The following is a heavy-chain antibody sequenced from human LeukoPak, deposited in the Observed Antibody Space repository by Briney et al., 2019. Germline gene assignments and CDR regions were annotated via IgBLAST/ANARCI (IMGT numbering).Heavy chain of an antibody. Sequence: ASVKVSRKASGYTFTSYGISWVRQAPGQGLEWMGWISAYNGNTNYAQKLQGRVTMTTDTSTSTAYMELRSLRSDDTAVYYCARSKRASSWASSGWFDPWGQGTLVTVSS. CDR1: GYTFTSYG. J-gene: IGHJ5*02. D-gene: IGHD6-13*01. CDR3: ARSKRASSWASSGWFDP. CDR2: ISAYNGNT. V-gene: IGHV1-18*01.